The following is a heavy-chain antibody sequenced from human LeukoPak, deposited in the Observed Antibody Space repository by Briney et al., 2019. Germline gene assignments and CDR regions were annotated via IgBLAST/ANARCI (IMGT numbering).Heavy chain of an antibody. V-gene: IGHV3-30-3*01. CDR2: ISYDGSNK. D-gene: IGHD4-17*01. CDR1: GFTFNTYA. CDR3: ARASVSIRSGVQH. Sequence: PGGSLRLSCAASGFTFNTYAMSWVRQAPGKGLEWVAVISYDGSNKYYADSVKGRFTISRDNSKNTLYLQMNSLRAEDTAVYYCARASVSIRSGVQHWGQGTLVTVSS. J-gene: IGHJ1*01.